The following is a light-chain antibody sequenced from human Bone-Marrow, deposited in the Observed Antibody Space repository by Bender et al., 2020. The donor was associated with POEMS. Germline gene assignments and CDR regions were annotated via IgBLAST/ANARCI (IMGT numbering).Light chain of an antibody. V-gene: IGLV3-19*01. Sequence: SSELTQDPAVSVALGQTVRITCQGDSLRSFYASWYQQRPGQAPLLVIYGKNNRSSGIPDRFSGSRSGNTASLTITRAQAEDEADYYCNSRDSSANHLVFGGGTKLTVL. J-gene: IGLJ3*02. CDR3: NSRDSSANHLV. CDR1: SLRSFY. CDR2: GKN.